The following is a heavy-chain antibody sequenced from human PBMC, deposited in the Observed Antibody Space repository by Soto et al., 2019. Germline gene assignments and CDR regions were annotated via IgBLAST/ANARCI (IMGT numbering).Heavy chain of an antibody. D-gene: IGHD6-19*01. Sequence: HVALKESGPVLVKPTETLTLTCTVSGFSLSNGKVGVSWIRQPPGKALEWLAHIFSNDEKSYRTSLKSSLTISEDTSKSQVVLTMTNVDPVDTATYYCARILFGRSVAGGYVYMDVWGKGTTVTVSS. CDR3: ARILFGRSVAGGYVYMDV. V-gene: IGHV2-26*01. CDR2: IFSNDEK. J-gene: IGHJ6*03. CDR1: GFSLSNGKVG.